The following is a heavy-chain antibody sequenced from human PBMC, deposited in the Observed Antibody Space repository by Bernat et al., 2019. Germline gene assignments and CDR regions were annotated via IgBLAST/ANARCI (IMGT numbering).Heavy chain of an antibody. V-gene: IGHV4-31*03. CDR2: IYYSGST. J-gene: IGHJ6*02. CDR1: CGSISSGGYY. D-gene: IGHD6-13*01. Sequence: QVQLQESGPGLVKPSQTLSLTCTVSCGSISSGGYYWSWIRQHPGKGLEWIGYIYYSGSTYYNPSLKSRVTISVDTSKNQFSLKLSSVTAADTAVYYCARDKQQLVRGLYYYYGMDVWGQGTTVTVSS. CDR3: ARDKQQLVRGLYYYYGMDV.